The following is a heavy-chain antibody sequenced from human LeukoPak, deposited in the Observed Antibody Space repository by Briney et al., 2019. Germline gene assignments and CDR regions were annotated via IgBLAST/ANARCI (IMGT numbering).Heavy chain of an antibody. J-gene: IGHJ4*02. CDR2: ISYDGSNK. CDR3: ARRGYSGYDESDY. CDR1: GFTFSSYA. D-gene: IGHD5-12*01. V-gene: IGHV3-30-3*01. Sequence: GGSLRLSCAASGFTFSSYAMHWVRQAPGKGLEWVAVISYDGSNKYYADSVKGRFTISRDNSKNTLYLQMNSLRAEDTAVYYCARRGYSGYDESDYWGQGTLVTVSS.